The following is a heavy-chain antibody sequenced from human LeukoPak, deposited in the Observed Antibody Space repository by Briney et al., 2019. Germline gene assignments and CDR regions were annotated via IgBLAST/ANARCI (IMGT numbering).Heavy chain of an antibody. CDR1: GFTLSSYW. D-gene: IGHD4-23*01. V-gene: IGHV3-74*01. Sequence: GGSLRLSCAASGFTLSSYWMHWVRQAPGEGLVWVSRISSDGSSTTYADSVKGRFTISRDNAMNTAYLQMNSLRAEDSAVYYCTRVPVGSNGWFDPWGQGTLVTVSS. CDR3: TRVPVGSNGWFDP. CDR2: ISSDGSST. J-gene: IGHJ5*02.